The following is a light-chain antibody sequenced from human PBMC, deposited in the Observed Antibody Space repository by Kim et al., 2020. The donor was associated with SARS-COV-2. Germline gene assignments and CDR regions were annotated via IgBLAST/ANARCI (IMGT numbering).Light chain of an antibody. V-gene: IGKV3-20*01. CDR3: QQYGSSPFT. CDR1: QSVSSSH. CDR2: GAS. Sequence: EIVLTQSPGTLSLSPGERATLSCRASQSVSSSHLAWNQQKPGQAPRLLIYGASSRATGIPDRFSGSGSGTDFTLTISRLEPEDFAVYYCQQYGSSPFTFGGGTKVDIK. J-gene: IGKJ4*01.